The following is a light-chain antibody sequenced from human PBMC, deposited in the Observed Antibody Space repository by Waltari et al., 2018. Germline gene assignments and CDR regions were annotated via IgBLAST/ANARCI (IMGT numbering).Light chain of an antibody. CDR2: ANG. Sequence: QSVLTQPPSVSGAPGQRISISCTGSSSNIGAGYDVFWYQQVPGSAPTVLVHANGNRPSGVPDRCSASKSGNSASLAITGLQAEDEADYHCQSFDSSLGGSVFGGGTKLTVL. J-gene: IGLJ3*02. CDR1: SSNIGAGYD. V-gene: IGLV1-40*01. CDR3: QSFDSSLGGSV.